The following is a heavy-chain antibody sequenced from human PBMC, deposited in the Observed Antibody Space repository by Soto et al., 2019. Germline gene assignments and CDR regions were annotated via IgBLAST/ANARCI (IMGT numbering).Heavy chain of an antibody. J-gene: IGHJ4*02. D-gene: IGHD3-10*01. CDR3: VGGQYYFDY. Sequence: QVQLVESGGGVVQPGRSLRLSCAASGFPFSSYGMHWVREAPVKGLEWVAVISYDGSNKYYADSVKGRFTISRDNSASTLYLQMNSLRPEDTALYYCVGGQYYFDYRGQGTLVTVSP. V-gene: IGHV3-30*03. CDR2: ISYDGSNK. CDR1: GFPFSSYG.